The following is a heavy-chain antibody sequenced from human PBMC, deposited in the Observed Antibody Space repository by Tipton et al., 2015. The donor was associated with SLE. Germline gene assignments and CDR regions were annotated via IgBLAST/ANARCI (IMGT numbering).Heavy chain of an antibody. CDR2: IYYTGNT. CDR1: GGSISSSSYY. Sequence: TLSLTCTVSGGSISSSSYYWGWIRQPPGKGLEWIGNIYYTGNTFYNPSLKSRATISVDTSKSQVSLKLNSVTAADTAVYYCARRDFWTGYFDFWGQGTLVTVSS. V-gene: IGHV4-39*07. D-gene: IGHD3/OR15-3a*01. CDR3: ARRDFWTGYFDF. J-gene: IGHJ5*01.